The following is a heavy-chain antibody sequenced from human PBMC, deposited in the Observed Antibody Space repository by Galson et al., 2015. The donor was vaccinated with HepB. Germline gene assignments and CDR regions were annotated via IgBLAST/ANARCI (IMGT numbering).Heavy chain of an antibody. Sequence: SVKVSCKASGETIGSYIFNWVRQAPGQGLEWLGRIMPALDITNSAQRFQGRVTFTADKSTNTVFMELSSLRSEDTAIYYCTYTVNLPVLDYWGQGTLVTVSS. CDR3: TYTVNLPVLDY. D-gene: IGHD1-14*01. J-gene: IGHJ4*02. CDR2: IMPALDIT. V-gene: IGHV1-69*02. CDR1: GETIGSYI.